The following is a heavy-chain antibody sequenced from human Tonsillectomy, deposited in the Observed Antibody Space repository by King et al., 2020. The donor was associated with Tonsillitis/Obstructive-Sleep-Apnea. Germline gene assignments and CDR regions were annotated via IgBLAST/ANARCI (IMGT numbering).Heavy chain of an antibody. Sequence: VHLQQSGPGLVKPSQTLSLTCAISGDSVSSNSAAWNWIRQSPSRGLEWLGRTYYRSKWYNDYAVSVKSQITINPDTSKNQFSLQLSSVAPEDTAVYYCARGLGSGNYYIFDCWGQGTLVTVPS. J-gene: IGHJ4*02. CDR3: ARGLGSGNYYIFDC. CDR1: GDSVSSNSAA. D-gene: IGHD3-10*01. V-gene: IGHV6-1*01. CDR2: TYYRSKWYN.